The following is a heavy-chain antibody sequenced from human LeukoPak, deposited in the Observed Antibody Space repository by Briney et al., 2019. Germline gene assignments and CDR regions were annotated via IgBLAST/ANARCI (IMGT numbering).Heavy chain of an antibody. J-gene: IGHJ3*02. CDR3: ARPAGRTDAFDI. CDR2: IYYSGST. D-gene: IGHD2-2*01. CDR1: GGSISSYY. V-gene: IGHV4-59*01. Sequence: SETLSLTCTVSGGSISSYYWSWIRQPPGKGLEWIGYIYYSGSTNYNPSLKSRVTISVDTSKNQFSLKLSSVTAADTAVYYCARPAGRTDAFDIWGQGTMVTVSS.